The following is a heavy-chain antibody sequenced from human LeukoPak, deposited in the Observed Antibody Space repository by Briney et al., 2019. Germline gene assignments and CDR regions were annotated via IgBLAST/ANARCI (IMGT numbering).Heavy chain of an antibody. V-gene: IGHV4-34*01. CDR2: INHSGST. J-gene: IGHJ3*02. CDR1: GGSFSGYY. CDR3: ARVVYDSSGGDDAFDI. D-gene: IGHD3-22*01. Sequence: SETLSLTCAVYGGSFSGYYWSWIRQPPGKGLEWIGEINHSGSTNYNPSLKSRVTISVDTSMNQFSLKLSSVTAADTAVYYCARVVYDSSGGDDAFDIWGQGTMVTVSS.